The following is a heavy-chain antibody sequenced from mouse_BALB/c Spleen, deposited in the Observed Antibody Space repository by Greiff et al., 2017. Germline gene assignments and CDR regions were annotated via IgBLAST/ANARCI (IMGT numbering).Heavy chain of an antibody. CDR3: ARGPTFAY. J-gene: IGHJ3*01. CDR2: IWSGGST. D-gene: IGHD2-10*01. V-gene: IGHV2-2*02. CDR1: GFSLTSYG. Sequence: VKLMESGPGLVQPSQSLSITCTVSGFSLTSYGVHWVRQSPGKGLEWLGVIWSGGSTDYNAAFISRLSISKDNSKSQVFFKMNSLQANDTAIYYCARGPTFAYWGQGTLVTVSA.